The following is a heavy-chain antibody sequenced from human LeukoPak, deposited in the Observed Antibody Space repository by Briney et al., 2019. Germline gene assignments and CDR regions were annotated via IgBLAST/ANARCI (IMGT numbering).Heavy chain of an antibody. J-gene: IGHJ5*02. Sequence: PGGSLRLSCAASGFTFSSYGMHWVRQAPGKGLEWVAVISYDGSNKYYADSVKGRFTISRDNSKNTLYLQMNSLRAEDTAVYYCARRGTQYCISTDCNPNWYDPWGQGTLVTVSS. CDR1: GFTFSSYG. CDR2: ISYDGSNK. D-gene: IGHD2-2*01. CDR3: ARRGTQYCISTDCNPNWYDP. V-gene: IGHV3-30*03.